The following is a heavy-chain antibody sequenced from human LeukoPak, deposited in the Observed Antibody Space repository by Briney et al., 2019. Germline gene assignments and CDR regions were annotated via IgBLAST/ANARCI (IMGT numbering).Heavy chain of an antibody. J-gene: IGHJ4*02. D-gene: IGHD2-15*01. CDR1: GYTFTSYA. CDR2: INAGNGNT. CDR3: ARVGDCSGGSCYSYYFDY. V-gene: IGHV1-3*01. Sequence: ASVKVSCKASGYTFTSYAMHWVRQAPGQRLEWMGWINAGNGNTKYSQKFQGRVTITRDTSASTAYMELSSLRSEDTAVYYCARVGDCSGGSCYSYYFDYWGQGTLVTVSS.